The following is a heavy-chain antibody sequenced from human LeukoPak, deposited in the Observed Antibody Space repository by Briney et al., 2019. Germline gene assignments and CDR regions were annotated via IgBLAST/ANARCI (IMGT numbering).Heavy chain of an antibody. CDR3: ARSMYGEGRRIIDFDY. Sequence: LPGTSLRLSCAASGFTFSDHYIDWVRQAPGKGLEWVARTRNKVNSYTTAYAASVTGRFTVSRDDSSNSVYLQMNSLKIEDTAVYYCARSMYGEGRRIIDFDYWGQGSLLTVSS. CDR2: TRNKVNSYTT. V-gene: IGHV3-72*01. CDR1: GFTFSDHY. D-gene: IGHD4/OR15-4a*01. J-gene: IGHJ4*02.